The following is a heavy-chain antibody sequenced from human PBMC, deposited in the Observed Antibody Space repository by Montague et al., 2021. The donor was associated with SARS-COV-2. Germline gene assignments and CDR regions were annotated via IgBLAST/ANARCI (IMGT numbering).Heavy chain of an antibody. Sequence: SETLSLTCSVSGDSITPYGDSIGGYFWSWIRQPAGKGLEWIGRIYSNGNFDYNPSLNSRVSMSMDPSKQEFSMRLISVTAADTALYYCARDAYYFGPGRGNRGAFAPGGQGTLATVPP. CDR1: GDSITPYGDSIGGYF. CDR3: ARDAYYFGPGRGNRGAFAP. J-gene: IGHJ5*02. V-gene: IGHV4-4*07. D-gene: IGHD2/OR15-2a*01. CDR2: IYSNGNF.